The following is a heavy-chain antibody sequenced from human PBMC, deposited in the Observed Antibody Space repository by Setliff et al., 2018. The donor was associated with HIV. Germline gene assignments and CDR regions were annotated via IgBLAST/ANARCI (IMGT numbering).Heavy chain of an antibody. J-gene: IGHJ4*02. CDR1: GYSISSGYY. D-gene: IGHD3-3*01. V-gene: IGHV4-38-2*01. Sequence: SETLSLTCAVSGYSISSGYYWGWVRQPPEKGLEWIGSFYHSGSTYYNPSLKSRVTISVDTSKNQFSLKLSSVTAADTAVYYCARAPITIFGVIIIPVYFDYWGQGTLVTVPQ. CDR2: FYHSGST. CDR3: ARAPITIFGVIIIPVYFDY.